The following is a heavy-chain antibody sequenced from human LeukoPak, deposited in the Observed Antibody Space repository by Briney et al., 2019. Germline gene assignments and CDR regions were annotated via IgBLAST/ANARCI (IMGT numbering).Heavy chain of an antibody. CDR3: ARGWGQQLAADWFDP. J-gene: IGHJ5*02. V-gene: IGHV4-59*01. CDR2: IYYSGST. D-gene: IGHD6-13*01. Sequence: SETLSLTCTVSGGSISSYYWSWIRQPPGKGLEWIGYIYYSGSTNYNPSLKSRVTISVDTSKNQFSLMLSSVTAADTAVYFCARGWGQQLAADWFDPWGQGTLVTVSS. CDR1: GGSISSYY.